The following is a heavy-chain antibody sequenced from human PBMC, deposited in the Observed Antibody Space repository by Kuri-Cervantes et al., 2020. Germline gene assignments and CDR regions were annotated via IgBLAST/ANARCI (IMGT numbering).Heavy chain of an antibody. V-gene: IGHV4-34*01. Sequence: ESLKISCAVYGGSLSGYHWSWIRQPPGKGLEWIGEINHSGSTNYNPSLKSRVTISVDTSKNQFSLKLSSVTAADTAVYYCARTNRRYNWNYDYWGQGTLVTVSS. CDR2: INHSGST. CDR3: ARTNRRYNWNYDY. J-gene: IGHJ4*02. D-gene: IGHD1-7*01. CDR1: GGSLSGYH.